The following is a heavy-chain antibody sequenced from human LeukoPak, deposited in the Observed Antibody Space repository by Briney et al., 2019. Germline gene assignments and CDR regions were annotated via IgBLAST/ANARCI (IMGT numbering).Heavy chain of an antibody. CDR3: ARAQRLERLPQYY. Sequence: GASVKVSCKASGYTFTGYYMHWVRQAPGQGLEWMGWINPNSGGTNYAQKFQGRVTMTRDTSISTAYMELSRLRSDDTAVYYCARAQRLERLPQYYWGQGTLVTVSS. D-gene: IGHD1-1*01. V-gene: IGHV1-2*02. CDR2: INPNSGGT. J-gene: IGHJ4*02. CDR1: GYTFTGYY.